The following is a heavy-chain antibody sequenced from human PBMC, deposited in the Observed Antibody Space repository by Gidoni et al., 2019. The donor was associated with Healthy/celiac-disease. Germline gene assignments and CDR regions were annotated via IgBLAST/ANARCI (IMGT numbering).Heavy chain of an antibody. V-gene: IGHV1-46*01. CDR3: ARDQELGRDYYGMDV. CDR1: GYTFTSYY. CDR2: INPSGGST. Sequence: QVQLVQSGAEVKKPGASVKVSCKASGYTFTSYYMHWVRQAPGQGLEWMGIINPSGGSTSYAQKFQGRVTMTRDTSTSTVYMELSSLRSEDTAVYYCARDQELGRDYYGMDVWGQGTTVTVSS. D-gene: IGHD3-10*01. J-gene: IGHJ6*02.